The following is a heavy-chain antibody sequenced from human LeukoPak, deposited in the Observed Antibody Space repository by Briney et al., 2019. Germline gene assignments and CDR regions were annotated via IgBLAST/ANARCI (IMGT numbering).Heavy chain of an antibody. CDR1: GYTFTSYA. D-gene: IGHD3-10*01. J-gene: IGHJ3*02. Sequence: ASVKVSCKASGYTFTSYAMHWVRQAPGQRLEWMGWINAGNGNTKYSQKFQGRVTITRDTSASTAYMELSSLRSEDTAVYYCARDPGFGEKWFEAFDIWGQGTMVTVSS. V-gene: IGHV1-3*01. CDR3: ARDPGFGEKWFEAFDI. CDR2: INAGNGNT.